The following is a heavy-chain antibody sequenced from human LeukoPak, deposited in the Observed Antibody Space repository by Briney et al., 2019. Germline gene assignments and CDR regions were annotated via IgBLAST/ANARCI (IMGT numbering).Heavy chain of an antibody. CDR2: ISGSGGST. Sequence: GGSLRLSCAASGFTFSSYAMGWVRQAPGKGLEWVSAISGSGGSTYYADSVKGRFTISRDNSKNTLYLQMNSLRAEDTAVYYCAREAVPFYYYYGMDVWGQGTTVTVSS. V-gene: IGHV3-23*01. CDR3: AREAVPFYYYYGMDV. D-gene: IGHD6-19*01. CDR1: GFTFSSYA. J-gene: IGHJ6*02.